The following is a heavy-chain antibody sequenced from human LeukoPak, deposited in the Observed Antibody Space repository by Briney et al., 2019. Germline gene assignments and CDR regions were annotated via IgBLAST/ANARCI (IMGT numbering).Heavy chain of an antibody. J-gene: IGHJ4*02. CDR2: ISGSGGST. V-gene: IGHV3-23*01. D-gene: IGHD2-2*01. CDR3: AKDAPVNFVVVPAANS. CDR1: GFTFSSYA. Sequence: HTGGSLRLSCAASGFTFSSYAMSWVRQAPGKGLEWVLAISGSGGSTYYADSVKGRFTISRDNSKNTLYLQMNSLRAEDTAVYYCAKDAPVNFVVVPAANSWGQGTLVTVSS.